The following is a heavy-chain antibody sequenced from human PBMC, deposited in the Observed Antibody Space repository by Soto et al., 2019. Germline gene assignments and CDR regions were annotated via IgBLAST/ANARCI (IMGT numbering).Heavy chain of an antibody. CDR1: GYSVSSSDYY. D-gene: IGHD2-15*01. CDR2: MFYSGLT. V-gene: IGHV4-39*01. CDR3: APLSVSLSGPYGIHV. J-gene: IGHJ6*02. Sequence: SETLSLTCSVSGYSVSSSDYYWAWIRQPPGKGLEWIGSMFYSGLTYYNPSLKSRVTLSVDTSKNQFSVRLNSVTAADSAVYYCAPLSVSLSGPYGIHVWGQGTTVTVSS.